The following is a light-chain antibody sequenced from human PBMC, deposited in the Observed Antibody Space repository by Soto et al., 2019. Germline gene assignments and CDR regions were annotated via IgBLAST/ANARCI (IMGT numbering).Light chain of an antibody. CDR2: DVN. Sequence: QSALTQPASVSGSPGQSITISCTGTSSDVGGYNYVSWYQQHPGKAPKLMIYDVNNRPSGVSNRFSGSKSVNTASLTISGLKAEDEADYDCSSYTGSSTYVVFGGGTKLTVL. J-gene: IGLJ2*01. CDR3: SSYTGSSTYVV. CDR1: SSDVGGYNY. V-gene: IGLV2-14*01.